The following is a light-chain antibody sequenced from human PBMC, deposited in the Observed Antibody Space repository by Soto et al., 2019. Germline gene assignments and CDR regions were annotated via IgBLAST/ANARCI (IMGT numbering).Light chain of an antibody. J-gene: IGKJ2*01. CDR1: QSVSSSY. Sequence: EIVLTQSPGTLSLSPGERATLSCRASQSVSSSYLAWYQQKPGQAPRLLIYGASSRATVIPDRFSGSGSGTHFTLNISRLEPEDFAVYYCQQYGSSPYTFGHVTKLAI. CDR3: QQYGSSPYT. CDR2: GAS. V-gene: IGKV3-20*01.